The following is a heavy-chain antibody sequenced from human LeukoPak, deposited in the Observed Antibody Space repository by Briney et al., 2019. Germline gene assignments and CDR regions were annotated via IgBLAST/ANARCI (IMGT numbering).Heavy chain of an antibody. CDR1: GGSISSSNW. V-gene: IGHV4-4*02. Sequence: SSETLSLTCAVSGGSISSSNWWSWVRQPPGKRLEWIGEIYHSGSTNYNPSLKSRVTISVDKSKNQFSLKLSSVTAADTAVYYCARERGPSYYYGSGRPYYFDYWGQGTLVTVSS. CDR3: ARERGPSYYYGSGRPYYFDY. D-gene: IGHD3-10*01. J-gene: IGHJ4*02. CDR2: IYHSGST.